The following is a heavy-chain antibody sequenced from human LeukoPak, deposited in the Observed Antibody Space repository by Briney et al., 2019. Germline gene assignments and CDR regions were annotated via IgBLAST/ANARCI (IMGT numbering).Heavy chain of an antibody. J-gene: IGHJ6*03. V-gene: IGHV4-34*01. Sequence: PSETLSLTCAVYGGSFSGYYWSWIRQPPGKGLEWIGEINHSGSTNYNPSLKSRVTISVDTSKNQFSLKLSSVTAADTAVYYCARPRGYSYAYYYYMDVWGKGTTVTVSS. CDR1: GGSFSGYY. CDR2: INHSGST. CDR3: ARPRGYSYAYYYYMDV. D-gene: IGHD5-18*01.